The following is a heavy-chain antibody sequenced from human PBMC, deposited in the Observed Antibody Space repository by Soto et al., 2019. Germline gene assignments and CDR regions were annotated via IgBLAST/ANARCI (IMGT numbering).Heavy chain of an antibody. CDR2: IMKDGGVK. D-gene: IGHD2-21*02. CDR1: GFTFSGYW. J-gene: IGHJ4*02. V-gene: IGHV3-7*01. Sequence: EVHLVESGGGLVQPGGSLRLSCAASGFTFSGYWMGWVRQAPGKGLEWVASIMKDGGVKKYVDSVKGRFTISRDNAKNSLFLQMNSLRVEDPAVYYCARDSDFYKADYWGQGTLVTVSS. CDR3: ARDSDFYKADY.